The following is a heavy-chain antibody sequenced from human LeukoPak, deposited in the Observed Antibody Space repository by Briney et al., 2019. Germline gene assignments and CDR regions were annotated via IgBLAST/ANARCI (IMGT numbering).Heavy chain of an antibody. V-gene: IGHV3-33*01. Sequence: GGSLRLSCAASGFTFSSYGMHWVRQAPGKGLEWVAVIWYDGSNKYYADSVKGRFTISRDNSKNTLYLQMNSLRAEDTAVYYCARDGGYCSGGSCPSHYYYYGMDVWGQGTTVTVSS. CDR3: ARDGGYCSGGSCPSHYYYYGMDV. D-gene: IGHD2-15*01. J-gene: IGHJ6*02. CDR2: IWYDGSNK. CDR1: GFTFSSYG.